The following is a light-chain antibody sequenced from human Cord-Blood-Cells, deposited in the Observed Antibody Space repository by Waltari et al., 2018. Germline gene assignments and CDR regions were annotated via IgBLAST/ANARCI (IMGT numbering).Light chain of an antibody. CDR2: DAS. CDR1: QSISSW. Sequence: DIQMTQSPSTLSASVGDRVTITCRASQSISSWLAWYQQKPGKAPKLLIYDASRLESGVPSRFSGSGSGTEFTLTISSLQPDDFATYYCQQYNSYSLTFGQGTKGEIK. V-gene: IGKV1-5*01. J-gene: IGKJ1*01. CDR3: QQYNSYSLT.